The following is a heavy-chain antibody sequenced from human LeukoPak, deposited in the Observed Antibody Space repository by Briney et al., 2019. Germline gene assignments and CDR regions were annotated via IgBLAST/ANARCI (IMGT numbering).Heavy chain of an antibody. J-gene: IGHJ4*02. CDR1: GFTFSSYA. CDR3: AKKQGGDGYTDN. Sequence: GGSLRLSCAASGFTFSSYAMGWVRQAPGKGLEWVSGISGSGGSTHYADSVKGRFTISRDNSKNTLYLQMNSLRAEDTAVYYCAKKQGGDGYTDNWGQGTLVTVSS. V-gene: IGHV3-23*01. D-gene: IGHD5-24*01. CDR2: ISGSGGST.